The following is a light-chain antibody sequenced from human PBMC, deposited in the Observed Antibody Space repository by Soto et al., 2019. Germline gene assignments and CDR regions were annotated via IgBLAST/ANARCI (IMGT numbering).Light chain of an antibody. CDR1: SFNIGTYY. V-gene: IGLV1-51*01. Sequence: QSVLAQPPSVSGAPGQKVTIPCSGSSFNIGTYYVSWYQHVPGTAPKLLIYDNNERPSGIPDRFSGSKSGTSATLGITGLQSEDEADDHSVTRDSSLSAVVFGGGTKLTVL. CDR3: VTRDSSLSAVV. CDR2: DNN. J-gene: IGLJ2*01.